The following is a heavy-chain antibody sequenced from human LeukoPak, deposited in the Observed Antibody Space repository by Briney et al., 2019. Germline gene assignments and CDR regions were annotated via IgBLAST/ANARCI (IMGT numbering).Heavy chain of an antibody. J-gene: IGHJ4*02. CDR3: AREGYCTNGECYRGNFDY. V-gene: IGHV4-59*01. Sequence: SETLSLTCTVSGGSISSYYWSWIRQPPGKGLEWIGYISYSGSTNYNPSLKSRVTISGDTSKNQFSLKLSSVTAADTAVYYCAREGYCTNGECYRGNFDYWGQGTLVTVSS. D-gene: IGHD2-8*01. CDR1: GGSISSYY. CDR2: ISYSGST.